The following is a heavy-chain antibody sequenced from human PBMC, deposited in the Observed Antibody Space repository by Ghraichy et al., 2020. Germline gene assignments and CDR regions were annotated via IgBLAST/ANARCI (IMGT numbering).Heavy chain of an antibody. CDR1: GYTFTGYY. D-gene: IGHD2-15*01. CDR2: INPNSGGT. CDR3: ARDSVGYCSGGSCYSWGAFDI. V-gene: IGHV1-2*04. Sequence: ASVKVSCKASGYTFTGYYMHWVRQAPGQGLEWMGWINPNSGGTNYAQKFQGWVTMTRDTSISTAYMELSRLRSDDTGVYYCARDSVGYCSGGSCYSWGAFDIWGQGTMVTVSS. J-gene: IGHJ3*02.